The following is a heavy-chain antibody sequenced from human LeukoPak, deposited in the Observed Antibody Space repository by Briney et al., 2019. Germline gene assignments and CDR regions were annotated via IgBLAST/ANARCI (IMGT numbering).Heavy chain of an antibody. CDR1: GGTFSSYA. CDR3: ARVAGITMVRGVTGGYYYYMDV. J-gene: IGHJ6*03. V-gene: IGHV1-69*05. Sequence: SVKVSCKASGGTFSSYAISWVRQAPGQGLEWMGGIIPIFGTANYAQKFQGRVTITTDGSTSTAYMELSSLRSEDTAVYYCARVAGITMVRGVTGGYYYYMDVWGKGTTVTVSS. D-gene: IGHD3-10*01. CDR2: IIPIFGTA.